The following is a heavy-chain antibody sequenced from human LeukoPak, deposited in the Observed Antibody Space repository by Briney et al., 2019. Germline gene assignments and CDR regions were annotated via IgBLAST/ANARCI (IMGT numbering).Heavy chain of an antibody. CDR1: GGSISSGGYY. D-gene: IGHD5-24*01. CDR2: IYHSGST. J-gene: IGHJ4*02. Sequence: SQTLSLTCTVSGGSISSGGYYWSWIRQPPGKGLEWIGYIYHSGSTYYNPSLKSRVTISVDRSKNQFSLKLSSVTAADTAVYYCARVGDGYNGENLNFDYWGQGTLVTVSS. CDR3: ARVGDGYNGENLNFDY. V-gene: IGHV4-30-2*01.